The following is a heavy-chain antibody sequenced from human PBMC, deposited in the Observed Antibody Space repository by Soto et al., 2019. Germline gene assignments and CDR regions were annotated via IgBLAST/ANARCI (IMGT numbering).Heavy chain of an antibody. CDR3: ARGGQWLSTFFDY. J-gene: IGHJ4*02. CDR1: GGSISSSNW. Sequence: PSETLSLTCAVSGGSISSSNWWSWVRQPPGKELEWIGEIYHSGSTNYNPSLKSRVTISVDKSKNQFSLKLSSVTAADTAVYYCARGGQWLSTFFDYWGQGTLVTVSS. V-gene: IGHV4-4*02. CDR2: IYHSGST. D-gene: IGHD6-19*01.